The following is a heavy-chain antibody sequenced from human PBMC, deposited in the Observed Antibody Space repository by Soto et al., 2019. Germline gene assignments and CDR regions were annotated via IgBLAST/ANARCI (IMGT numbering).Heavy chain of an antibody. CDR3: AREKYYGSGSYYNFNY. V-gene: IGHV3-33*01. CDR2: IWYDGNNK. Sequence: GGSLRLSCAASGFTFGSYGMHWVRQAPGKGLEWVALIWYDGNNKYYADSVKGRFTISRDNSRNTLYLQMNSLRAEDTAVYYCAREKYYGSGSYYNFNYWGQGTLVTVSS. J-gene: IGHJ4*02. CDR1: GFTFGSYG. D-gene: IGHD3-10*01.